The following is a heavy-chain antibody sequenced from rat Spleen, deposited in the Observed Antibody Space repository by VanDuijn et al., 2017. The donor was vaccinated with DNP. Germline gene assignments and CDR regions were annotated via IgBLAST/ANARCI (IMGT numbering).Heavy chain of an antibody. J-gene: IGHJ2*01. Sequence: EVQLVESGGGLVQPGRSMKLSCAASGFTFGDYYMAWVRQAPRKGLEWVASIIYDGSRTYYRDSVRGRFTLSRDNAKSILYLQMESLRSEDTATYYCAKDAFDYWGQGVMVTVSS. CDR3: AKDAFDY. V-gene: IGHV5-20*01. CDR1: GFTFGDYY. CDR2: IIYDGSRT.